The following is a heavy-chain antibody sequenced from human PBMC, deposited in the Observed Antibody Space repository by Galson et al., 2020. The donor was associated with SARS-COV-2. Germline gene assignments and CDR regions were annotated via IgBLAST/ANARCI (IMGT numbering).Heavy chain of an antibody. V-gene: IGHV1-3*04. Sequence: ASVTVSCQASGYTFSHYAIHWLRQPPGKRLAWMGWINTGHGNPKYSQKFKGSITMSRDTSASTAYMELSSLTSEDSAVYYCTRRVVQAVVLDICGQGTMVTVSS. CDR2: INTGHGNP. CDR1: GYTFSHYA. D-gene: IGHD3-22*01. J-gene: IGHJ3*02. CDR3: TRRVVQAVVLDI.